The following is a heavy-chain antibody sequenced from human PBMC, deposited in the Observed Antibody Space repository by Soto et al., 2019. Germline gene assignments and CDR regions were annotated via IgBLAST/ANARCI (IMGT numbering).Heavy chain of an antibody. Sequence: EVQLLESGGGFVQPGGSLGLSCAASGFPFSSYAMTWVRQAPGKGLEWVSLISGSGGGTYYADSVKGRFTISRDNSRDTLYLQMNSLRAEDTAVYYCAKVHGSGSYNNFPDYWGQGTLVTVSS. CDR3: AKVHGSGSYNNFPDY. CDR1: GFPFSSYA. CDR2: ISGSGGGT. V-gene: IGHV3-23*01. J-gene: IGHJ4*02. D-gene: IGHD3-10*01.